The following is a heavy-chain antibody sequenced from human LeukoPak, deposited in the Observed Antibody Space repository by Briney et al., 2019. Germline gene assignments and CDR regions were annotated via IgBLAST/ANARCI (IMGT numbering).Heavy chain of an antibody. Sequence: GGSLRLSCAASGFTFSSSAMSWVRQVPGKGLEWVSGISASGGSTSYADSVRGRFTISRDNSKNTLYVQMNSLRDEDTAVYYCAKDRRWESPHYLDSWGQGTLVTVSS. CDR3: AKDRRWESPHYLDS. D-gene: IGHD1-26*01. CDR2: ISASGGST. CDR1: GFTFSSSA. V-gene: IGHV3-23*01. J-gene: IGHJ4*02.